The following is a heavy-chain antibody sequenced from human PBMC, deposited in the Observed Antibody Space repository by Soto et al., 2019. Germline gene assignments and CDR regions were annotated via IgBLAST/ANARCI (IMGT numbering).Heavy chain of an antibody. CDR1: GYTFTNYY. Sequence: GASVKVSCKASGYTFTNYYVQWVRQAPGQGLEWMGVIHPDGGHTTYSQKFQDRVTMTRDTFTSTIYMDLSSLRSEDTAVYYCARGDNDYWGQGTLVTVS. CDR3: ARGDNDY. CDR2: IHPDGGHT. J-gene: IGHJ4*02. V-gene: IGHV1-46*01.